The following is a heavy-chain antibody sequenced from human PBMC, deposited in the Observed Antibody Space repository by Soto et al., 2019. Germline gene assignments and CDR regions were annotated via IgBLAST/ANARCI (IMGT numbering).Heavy chain of an antibody. Sequence: QVQLVESGGGVLQPGRSLRLSCAASGFTFNTYGMHWVRQAPGKGLEWLAVIAFDGSNKYYADSVKGRFTISRDNSKNPVYHQMTSRSADDRVVYYWANSGTAYFFDHWAREPWSPSP. D-gene: IGHD1-26*01. CDR2: IAFDGSNK. J-gene: IGHJ4*02. CDR3: ANSGTAYFFDH. CDR1: GFTFNTYG. V-gene: IGHV3-30*18.